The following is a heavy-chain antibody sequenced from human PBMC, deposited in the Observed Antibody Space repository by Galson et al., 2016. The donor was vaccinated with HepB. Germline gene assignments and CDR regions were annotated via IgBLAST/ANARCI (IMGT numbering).Heavy chain of an antibody. J-gene: IGHJ4*02. Sequence: SLRLSCAASGFTFSAYGMHWVRQAPGKGLEWVAVISYDGSNKYYADSVKGRPTISRDNSKNTLYLQMNSLRTEDTAVYYCAALGVADPGIDYWGQGTLVTVSS. D-gene: IGHD2-21*01. CDR3: AALGVADPGIDY. CDR1: GFTFSAYG. V-gene: IGHV3-30*03. CDR2: ISYDGSNK.